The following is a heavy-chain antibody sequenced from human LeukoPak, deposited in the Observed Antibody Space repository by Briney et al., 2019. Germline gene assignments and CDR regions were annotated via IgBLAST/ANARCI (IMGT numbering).Heavy chain of an antibody. V-gene: IGHV4-59*08. CDR1: GGSISSYD. D-gene: IGHD6-19*01. CDR2: IYYSGST. CDR3: ARPHRDSSGWRDAFDI. J-gene: IGHJ3*02. Sequence: SETLSLTCTVSGGSISSYDWSWIRQPPGKGLEASGYIYYSGSTNYNSSLKSRVTISVDTSKNQFSLKLSSVTAADTAVYYCARPHRDSSGWRDAFDIWGQGTMVTVSS.